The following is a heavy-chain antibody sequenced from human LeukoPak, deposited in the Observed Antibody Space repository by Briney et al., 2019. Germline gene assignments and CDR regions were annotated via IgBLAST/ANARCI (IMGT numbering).Heavy chain of an antibody. CDR2: IYSGGST. Sequence: PGGSLRLSCAASGFSFSNYGMHWVRQAPGKGLEWVSVIYSGGSTYYADSVKGRFTISRDNSKNTLYLQMNSLRADDTAVYYCARWNAAFDIWGQGTMVTVSS. J-gene: IGHJ3*02. V-gene: IGHV3-53*01. CDR1: GFSFSNYG. D-gene: IGHD1-1*01. CDR3: ARWNAAFDI.